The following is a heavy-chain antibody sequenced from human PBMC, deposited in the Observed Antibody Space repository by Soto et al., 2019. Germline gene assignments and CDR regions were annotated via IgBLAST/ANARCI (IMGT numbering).Heavy chain of an antibody. Sequence: GESLKISCRTSGYRFTSYWIAWVRQMPGKGLEWMGIIFPSDSDTRYSPSFQGQVTISADRSTSTVFLQWASLKASDTAVYFCARKDKSGYFNWFDPWGQGTMVTV. V-gene: IGHV5-51*01. CDR1: GYRFTSYW. CDR3: ARKDKSGYFNWFDP. D-gene: IGHD3-22*01. J-gene: IGHJ5*02. CDR2: IFPSDSDT.